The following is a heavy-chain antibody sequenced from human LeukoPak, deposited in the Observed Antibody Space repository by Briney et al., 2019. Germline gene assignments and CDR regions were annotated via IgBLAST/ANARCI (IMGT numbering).Heavy chain of an antibody. J-gene: IGHJ4*02. V-gene: IGHV3-23*01. CDR2: ISGSGGRT. Sequence: PGGSLRLSCAASGFTFSSDVMSWVRQAPGKGLEWVSAISGSGGRTYYADSVKGRFTISRDNSKNTLYLQMNSLRAEDTAAYYCAKVRAPRQYYFDYWGQGTLVTVSS. D-gene: IGHD1-26*01. CDR3: AKVRAPRQYYFDY. CDR1: GFTFSSDV.